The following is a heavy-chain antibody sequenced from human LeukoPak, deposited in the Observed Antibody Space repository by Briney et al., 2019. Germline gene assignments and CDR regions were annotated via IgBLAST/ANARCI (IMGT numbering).Heavy chain of an antibody. J-gene: IGHJ6*03. Sequence: SETLSLTCTVSGGSISSYYWSWIRQPAGKGLEWIGRIYTSGGTNYNTSLKSRVTISVDTSKNQFSLKLSSVTAADTAVYYCASGGFGEIMGYYYYYMDVWGKGTTVTISS. CDR3: ASGGFGEIMGYYYYYMDV. V-gene: IGHV4-4*07. CDR1: GGSISSYY. D-gene: IGHD3-10*01. CDR2: IYTSGGT.